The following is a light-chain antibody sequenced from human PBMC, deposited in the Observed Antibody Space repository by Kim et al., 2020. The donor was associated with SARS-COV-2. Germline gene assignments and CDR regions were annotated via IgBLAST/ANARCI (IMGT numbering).Light chain of an antibody. J-gene: IGLJ1*01. Sequence: LTISCTGSSSNIGAGYDVHWYQQLPGTSPNLLIYGNSNRPSGVPDRFSGSKSGTSASLAITGLQAEDEADYYCQSYDSSLSGSGVFGTGTKVTVL. CDR2: GNS. V-gene: IGLV1-40*01. CDR3: QSYDSSLSGSGV. CDR1: SSNIGAGYD.